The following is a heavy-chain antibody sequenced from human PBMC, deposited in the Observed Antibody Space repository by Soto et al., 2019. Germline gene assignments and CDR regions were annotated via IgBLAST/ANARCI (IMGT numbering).Heavy chain of an antibody. CDR1: GFTFSNYA. CDR2: ISASGRDT. V-gene: IGHV3-23*01. J-gene: IGHJ4*02. D-gene: IGHD6-19*01. CDR3: AKGKTSGWYHFDY. Sequence: GGSLRLSCVASGFTFSNYAMSWVLQAPGKGLEWVSGISASGRDTYYADSVKDPFTISRDSFKNTLYLQMNSLRAEDTGTYYCAKGKTSGWYHFDYWGQGALVTVSS.